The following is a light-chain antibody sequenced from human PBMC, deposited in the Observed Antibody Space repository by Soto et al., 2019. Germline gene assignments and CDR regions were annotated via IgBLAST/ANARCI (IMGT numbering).Light chain of an antibody. CDR2: DAY. V-gene: IGKV1-5*01. Sequence: DIQRTQSPSTLSASVGDRVTITCRASEGISKWLAWYQQKPGKAPELLISDAYSLETGVQSRFSGSGAGTEFTLIISDLQPEDFATDYCNQCNSYPWTVGQGTKVEVK. CDR3: NQCNSYPWT. J-gene: IGKJ1*01. CDR1: EGISKW.